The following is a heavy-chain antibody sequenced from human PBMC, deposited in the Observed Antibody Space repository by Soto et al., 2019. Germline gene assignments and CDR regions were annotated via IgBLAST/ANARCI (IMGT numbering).Heavy chain of an antibody. V-gene: IGHV3-33*01. CDR1: GFTFSSYG. D-gene: IGHD3-3*01. Sequence: QVQLVESGGGVVQPGRSLRLSCAASGFTFSSYGMHWVRQAPGKGLEWVAVIWYDGSNKYYADSVKGRFTISRDNSKNTLYLQMNSLRAEDTAVYYCARGGGTVVDFWSGYNYYYGMDVWGQGTTVTVSS. J-gene: IGHJ6*02. CDR2: IWYDGSNK. CDR3: ARGGGTVVDFWSGYNYYYGMDV.